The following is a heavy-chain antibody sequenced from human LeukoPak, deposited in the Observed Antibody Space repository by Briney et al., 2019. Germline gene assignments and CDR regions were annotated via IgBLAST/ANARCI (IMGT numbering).Heavy chain of an antibody. D-gene: IGHD4-23*01. Sequence: SETLSLTCTVSGGSISSYYWSWIRQPPGKGLEWIGYIYYSGSTNYNPSLKSRVTISVDTSKNQFSLKLSSVTAADTAVYYCARAAHDHGGNQVAFDYWGQGTLVTVSS. CDR2: IYYSGST. CDR3: ARAAHDHGGNQVAFDY. CDR1: GGSISSYY. J-gene: IGHJ4*02. V-gene: IGHV4-59*08.